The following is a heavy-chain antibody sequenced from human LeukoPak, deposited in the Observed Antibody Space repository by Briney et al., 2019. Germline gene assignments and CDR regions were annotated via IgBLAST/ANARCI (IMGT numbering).Heavy chain of an antibody. V-gene: IGHV3-30-3*01. CDR3: ARFSRGRRLIDY. CDR1: GFTFSSYA. Sequence: GGSLRLSCAASGFTFSSYAMHWVRQAPGKGLEWVAVISYDGSNKYYADSVKGRFTISRDNSKNTLYLQMNSLRAKDTAVYYCARFSRGRRLIDYWGQGTLVTVSS. J-gene: IGHJ4*02. CDR2: ISYDGSNK.